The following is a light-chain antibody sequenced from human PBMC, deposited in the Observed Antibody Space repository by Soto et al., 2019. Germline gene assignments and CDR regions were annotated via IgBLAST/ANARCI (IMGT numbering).Light chain of an antibody. V-gene: IGKV3-15*01. J-gene: IGKJ4*01. CDR1: QSVSSN. CDR2: DAS. Sequence: EIVMTQSPATLSVFPGERATLSCRASQSVSSNLAWYQQKPGQAPRLLIYDASTRATGIPARFSGSGSGTEFTLTISSLQSEDFAVYYCQQYNNWPLTFGGGTNVEIK. CDR3: QQYNNWPLT.